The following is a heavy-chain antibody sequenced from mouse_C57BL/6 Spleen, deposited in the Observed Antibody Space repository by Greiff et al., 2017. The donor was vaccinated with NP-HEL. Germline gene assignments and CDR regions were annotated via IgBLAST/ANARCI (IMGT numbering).Heavy chain of an antibody. D-gene: IGHD2-5*01. V-gene: IGHV1-82*01. CDR1: GYAFSSSW. CDR3: ARAGSNDAMDY. Sequence: QVQLQQSGPELVKPGASVKISCKASGYAFSSSWMNWVKQRPGKGLEWIGRNYPGDGDTNYNGKFKGKSTMSTDKSSSTAYMQLRSLTSEDSAVYVCARAGSNDAMDYWGQGTSVTVSS. J-gene: IGHJ4*01. CDR2: NYPGDGDT.